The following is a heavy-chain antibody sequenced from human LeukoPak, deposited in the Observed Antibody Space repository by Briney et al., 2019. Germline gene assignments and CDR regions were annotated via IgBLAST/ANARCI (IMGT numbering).Heavy chain of an antibody. CDR1: GFTFSSYA. CDR2: ISASGGRT. CDR3: AKYTLEMTTIRGGFDI. V-gene: IGHV3-23*01. Sequence: TGGSLRLSCAASGFTFSSYAMSWVRQAPGKGLEWVSTISASGGRTYYADSLKGRFTISRDNSKNTLYLQMSSLRAEDTAVYYCAKYTLEMTTIRGGFDIWGQGTMVTVSS. D-gene: IGHD5-24*01. J-gene: IGHJ3*02.